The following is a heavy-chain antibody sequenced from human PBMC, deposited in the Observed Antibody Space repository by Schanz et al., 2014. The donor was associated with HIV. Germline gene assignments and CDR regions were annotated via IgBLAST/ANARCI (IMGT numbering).Heavy chain of an antibody. J-gene: IGHJ4*02. Sequence: QVQLVQSGAEVKKPGSSVKVSCKASGGTFSSYAFSWVRQAPGQGLEWMGGIIPVFGTTDYAQKFQGTVTITAEESTSTAYMELSSLRSEDTAVYYCARAGDISGYYIDYWGQGTLVTVSS. CDR2: IIPVFGTT. CDR3: ARAGDISGYYIDY. V-gene: IGHV1-69*01. D-gene: IGHD3-22*01. CDR1: GGTFSSYA.